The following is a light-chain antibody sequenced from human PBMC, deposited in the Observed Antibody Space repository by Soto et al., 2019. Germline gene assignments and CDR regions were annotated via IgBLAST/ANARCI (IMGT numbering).Light chain of an antibody. CDR2: DAS. V-gene: IGKV3-11*01. Sequence: IVLTQSPATLSLSPGERATLSCRASQSVSSYLAWYQQKPGQAPRLLIYDASNRATGIPARFSGSGSGTDFTLTISRLQPEDLAVYYCQQRSNWPPLTFGGGTKVEIK. CDR3: QQRSNWPPLT. J-gene: IGKJ4*01. CDR1: QSVSSY.